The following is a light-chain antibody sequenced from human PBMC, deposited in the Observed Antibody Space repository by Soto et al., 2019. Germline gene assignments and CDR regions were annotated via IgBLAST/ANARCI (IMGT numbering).Light chain of an antibody. CDR2: GAS. J-gene: IGKJ4*01. V-gene: IGKV1-12*01. CDR1: QGIGSW. CDR3: QQAHSFPLT. Sequence: DIQLTQSPSSVSASVGDRVTITCRASQGIGSWLAWYQHKPGKAPKLLIDGASTLQTGVPSRFGGSGSGTDFTLTISSLQPEDFATYYCQQAHSFPLTFGGGTKVEIK.